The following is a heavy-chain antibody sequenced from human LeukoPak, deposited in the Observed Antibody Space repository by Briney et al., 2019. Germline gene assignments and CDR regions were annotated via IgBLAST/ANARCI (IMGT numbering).Heavy chain of an antibody. CDR2: IKSDGST. V-gene: IGHV3-74*01. J-gene: IGHJ1*01. CDR1: GFTFSSYW. CDR3: ARAPSEIGGYYPEYVRH. Sequence: GGSLRLSCAASGFTFSSYWMHWVRQPPGKGLVWVSRIKSDGSTNYADSVKGRFTISRDNAKNTVSLQMNSLRAEDTGVYYCARAPSEIGGYYPEYVRHWGQGTLVTVSS. D-gene: IGHD3-22*01.